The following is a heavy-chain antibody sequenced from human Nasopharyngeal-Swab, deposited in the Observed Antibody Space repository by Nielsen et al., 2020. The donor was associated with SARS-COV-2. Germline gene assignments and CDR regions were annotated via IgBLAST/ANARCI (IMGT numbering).Heavy chain of an antibody. Sequence: VRQAPGKGLEWVSSIGRYGTDIFHADSVKGRFSVFRDAANKSIYLQMRSLRAEDTAVYYCARGTVFGVASGMDVWGQGTTVTVSS. V-gene: IGHV3-21*01. CDR2: IGRYGTDI. CDR3: ARGTVFGVASGMDV. D-gene: IGHD3-3*01. J-gene: IGHJ6*02.